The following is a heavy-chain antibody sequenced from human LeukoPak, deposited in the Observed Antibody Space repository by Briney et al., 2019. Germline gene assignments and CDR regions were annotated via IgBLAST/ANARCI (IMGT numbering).Heavy chain of an antibody. CDR3: ARLSRGYSGYDPYRAAY. V-gene: IGHV4-59*08. D-gene: IGHD5-12*01. J-gene: IGHJ4*02. Sequence: SETLSLTCTVSGGSISSYYWSWIRQPPGKGLEWIGYIYYSGSTNYNPSLKSRVAISVDASKNQFSLKLGSVTAADTAVYYCARLSRGYSGYDPYRAAYWGQGTLVTVSS. CDR1: GGSISSYY. CDR2: IYYSGST.